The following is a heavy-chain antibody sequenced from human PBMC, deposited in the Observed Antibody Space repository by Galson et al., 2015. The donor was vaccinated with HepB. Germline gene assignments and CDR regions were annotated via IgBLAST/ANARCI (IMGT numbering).Heavy chain of an antibody. CDR3: AAGVPGRDRYFDY. J-gene: IGHJ4*02. Sequence: SLRLSCAASGFTFSTYWMNWVRQAPGKGLEWVANIKQDGSEKSYVDSVKGRFTISRDNAKNSLYLQMDGLRAEDTAVYYCAAGVPGRDRYFDYWGQGTLVTVSS. CDR1: GFTFSTYW. D-gene: IGHD1-14*01. V-gene: IGHV3-7*01. CDR2: IKQDGSEK.